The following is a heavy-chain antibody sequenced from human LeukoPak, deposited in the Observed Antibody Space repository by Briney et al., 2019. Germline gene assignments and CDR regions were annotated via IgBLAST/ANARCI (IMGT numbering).Heavy chain of an antibody. J-gene: IGHJ4*02. D-gene: IGHD5-12*01. CDR1: GFTFSSYS. CDR2: ISPSGDIL. V-gene: IGHV3-23*01. CDR3: AKMYGGYVRDYFDY. Sequence: GGSLRLSCAASGFTFSSYSMNWVRQAPGKGLEWVSGISPSGDILYYADSVKGQFTISRDNSKNTLYLQMNSLRAEDTAVYYCAKMYGGYVRDYFDYWGQGTLVTVSS.